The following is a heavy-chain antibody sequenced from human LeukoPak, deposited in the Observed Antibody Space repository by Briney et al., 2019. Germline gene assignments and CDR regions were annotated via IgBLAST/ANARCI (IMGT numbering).Heavy chain of an antibody. CDR2: IYPGDSDT. V-gene: IGHV5-51*01. CDR1: GYSFTSYW. D-gene: IGHD6-19*01. J-gene: IGHJ5*02. Sequence: GESLKISCQGYGYSFTSYWIGWVRQMPGKGLEWVGIIYPGDSDTRYSPSFQGQVTISADKSISTAYLQWSSLKASDTAMYYCARHDSSGWYRSWFDPWGQGTLVTVSS. CDR3: ARHDSSGWYRSWFDP.